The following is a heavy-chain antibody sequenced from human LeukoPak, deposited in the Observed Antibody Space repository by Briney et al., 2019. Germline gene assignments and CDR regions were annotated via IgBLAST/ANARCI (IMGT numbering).Heavy chain of an antibody. J-gene: IGHJ4*02. CDR3: ARPAPGTYSTFDY. D-gene: IGHD6-13*01. V-gene: IGHV3-7*01. CDR1: GFTFSSYW. CDR2: IKPDGSEK. Sequence: GGSLRLSCAASGFTFSSYWMSWVRQAPGKGLEWVANIKPDGSEKYYVDSVEGRFTISRDNAKNSLYLQMNSLRAEDTAVYYCARPAPGTYSTFDYWGPGTLVTVSS.